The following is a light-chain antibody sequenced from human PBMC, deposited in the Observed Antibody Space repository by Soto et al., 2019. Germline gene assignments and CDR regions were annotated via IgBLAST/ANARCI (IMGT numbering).Light chain of an antibody. Sequence: DIQMTQSPSTLSASVGDRVTITCRASQSLSSRLAWYQQKPGKAPKLLIYQASSLQSGVPSRFSGSESGTEFTLTISSLQPDDFATYYCQQYNTYSPQWTFGQGTKVEIK. V-gene: IGKV1-5*03. CDR1: QSLSSR. J-gene: IGKJ1*01. CDR3: QQYNTYSPQWT. CDR2: QAS.